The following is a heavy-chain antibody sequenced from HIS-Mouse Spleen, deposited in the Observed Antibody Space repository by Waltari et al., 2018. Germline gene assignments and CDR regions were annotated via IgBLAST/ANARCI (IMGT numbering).Heavy chain of an antibody. V-gene: IGHV4-34*01. J-gene: IGHJ4*02. CDR1: GGSFSGYY. CDR3: ARMGPASGSYGDY. Sequence: QVQLQQWGAGLLKPSETLSLPCAVYGGSFSGYYWSWIRQPPGKGLEWIGEINHSGSTNYNPSLKSRVTISVETSKNQFSLKLSSVTAADTAVYYCARMGPASGSYGDYWGQGTLVTVSS. CDR2: INHSGST. D-gene: IGHD1-26*01.